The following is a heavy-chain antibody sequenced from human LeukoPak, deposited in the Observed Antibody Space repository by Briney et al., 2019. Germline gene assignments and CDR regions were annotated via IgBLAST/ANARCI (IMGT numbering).Heavy chain of an antibody. Sequence: ASVKVSCKASGYTFTGYYMHWVRQAPGQGLEWMGWINPNNGGTNYAQKFQGRVTMTRDTSISTAYMELSRLISDDTAVYYCARSLTIFGVVIPPGYWGQGTLVTVSS. V-gene: IGHV1-2*02. CDR1: GYTFTGYY. D-gene: IGHD3-3*01. J-gene: IGHJ4*02. CDR3: ARSLTIFGVVIPPGY. CDR2: INPNNGGT.